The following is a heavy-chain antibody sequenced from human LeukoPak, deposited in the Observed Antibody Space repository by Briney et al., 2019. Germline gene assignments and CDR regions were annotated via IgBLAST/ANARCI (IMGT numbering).Heavy chain of an antibody. CDR2: IWYDGSNK. D-gene: IGHD3-22*01. CDR1: GFTFSSYG. J-gene: IGHJ4*02. V-gene: IGHV3-33*01. Sequence: GGSLRLSCAASGFTFSSYGMHWVRQAPGKGLEWVAVIWYDGSNKYYADSVKGRLTISRDNSKNTLYLQMNSLRAEDTAVYYCARGRHYYDSSGYNSVDYWGQGTLVTVSS. CDR3: ARGRHYYDSSGYNSVDY.